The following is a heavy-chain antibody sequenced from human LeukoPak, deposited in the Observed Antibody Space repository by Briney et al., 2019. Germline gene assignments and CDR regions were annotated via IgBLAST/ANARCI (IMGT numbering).Heavy chain of an antibody. Sequence: PSETLSLTCAVYGGSFSGYYWSWIRQPPGKGLEWIGEINHSGSTNYNPSLKSRVTISVDTSKNQFSLKLSSVTAADTAVYYCARNQRITMVRVKNWFDPWGQGTLVTVSS. D-gene: IGHD3-10*01. J-gene: IGHJ5*02. CDR2: INHSGST. CDR3: ARNQRITMVRVKNWFDP. V-gene: IGHV4-34*01. CDR1: GGSFSGYY.